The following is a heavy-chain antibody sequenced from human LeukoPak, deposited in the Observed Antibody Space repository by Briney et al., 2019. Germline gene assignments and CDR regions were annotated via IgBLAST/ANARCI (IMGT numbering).Heavy chain of an antibody. CDR3: ARDRGYDIQNYYYYYMDV. CDR1: GGTFSSYA. Sequence: GSSVKVSCKASGGTFSSYAISWVRQAPGQGLEWMGGIIPIFGTANYAQKFQGRVTITADESTSTAYMELSSLRSEDTAVYYCARDRGYDIQNYYYYYMDVWGKGTTVTVSS. CDR2: IIPIFGTA. J-gene: IGHJ6*03. V-gene: IGHV1-69*01. D-gene: IGHD3-9*01.